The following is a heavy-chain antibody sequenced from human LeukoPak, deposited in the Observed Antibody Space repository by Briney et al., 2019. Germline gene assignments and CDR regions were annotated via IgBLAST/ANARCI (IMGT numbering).Heavy chain of an antibody. V-gene: IGHV3-48*01. Sequence: GGSLRLSCAASGFTFSSYSMNWVRQAPGKGLEWVSYISSSSSTIYYADSVKGRFTISRDNAKNSLYLQMNSLRAEDTAVYYCARGPHTTMGSVDYWGQGTLVTVSS. CDR3: ARGPHTTMGSVDY. J-gene: IGHJ4*02. D-gene: IGHD5-18*01. CDR2: ISSSSSTI. CDR1: GFTFSSYS.